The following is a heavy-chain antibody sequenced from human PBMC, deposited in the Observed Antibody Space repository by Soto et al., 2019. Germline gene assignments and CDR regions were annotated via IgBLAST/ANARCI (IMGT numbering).Heavy chain of an antibody. CDR3: VRRVSGNYDY. V-gene: IGHV3-64*01. CDR1: GFTFSSYD. CDR2: ISSNGGTT. D-gene: IGHD1-7*01. J-gene: IGHJ4*02. Sequence: EVQLAEPGGGMVQPGGSLRLSCVASGFTFSSYDMHWVRQAPGKGLEYVSSISSNGGTTYYGNSVKGRFTISRDNSKNTLYLQMGSLRAEDRAVYYCVRRVSGNYDYWGQGTLVTVSS.